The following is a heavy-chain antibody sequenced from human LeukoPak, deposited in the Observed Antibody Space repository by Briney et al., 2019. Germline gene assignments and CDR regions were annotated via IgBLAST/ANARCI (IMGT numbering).Heavy chain of an antibody. Sequence: PSETLSLTCAVYGGSFSGYYWSWIRQPPGKGLEWIGEINHSGSTNYNPSLKSRVTISVDTSKNQFSLKLSSMTAADTAVYYCARGGRGSSWTHGYWGQGTLVTVSS. J-gene: IGHJ4*02. CDR2: INHSGST. CDR3: ARGGRGSSWTHGY. V-gene: IGHV4-34*01. CDR1: GGSFSGYY. D-gene: IGHD6-13*01.